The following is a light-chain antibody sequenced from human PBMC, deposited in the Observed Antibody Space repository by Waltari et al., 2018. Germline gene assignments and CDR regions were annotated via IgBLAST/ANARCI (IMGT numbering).Light chain of an antibody. J-gene: IGLJ2*01. CDR1: GSNIGAGYD. CDR2: GVN. CDR3: QSYDTTLSVV. Sequence: QSVLTQPPSVSGAPGQRVTISCSGSGSNIGAGYDVRCYRQLPGKAPTLLIYGVNTRPPGVSDRFSGSQFDTSASLAIAGLQADDEADYYCQSYDTTLSVVFGGGTKLTVL. V-gene: IGLV1-40*01.